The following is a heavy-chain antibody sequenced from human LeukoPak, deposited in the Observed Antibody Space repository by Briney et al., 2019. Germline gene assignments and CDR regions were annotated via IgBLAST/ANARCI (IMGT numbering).Heavy chain of an antibody. D-gene: IGHD5-12*01. V-gene: IGHV4-59*01. J-gene: IGHJ6*03. CDR3: ASSPVGYSGYDYYYYYYMDV. CDR2: IHHSGTT. Sequence: SETLSLTCSASGDSISSYYWSWIRQPPGEGLEWIGYIHHSGTTDYNPSLKSRVIMSVDTSKNQFSLKLSSVTAADTAVYYCASSPVGYSGYDYYYYYYMDVWGKGTTVTVSS. CDR1: GDSISSYY.